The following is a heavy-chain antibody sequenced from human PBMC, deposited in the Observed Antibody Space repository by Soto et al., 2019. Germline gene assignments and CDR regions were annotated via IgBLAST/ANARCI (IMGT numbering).Heavy chain of an antibody. D-gene: IGHD3-16*01. V-gene: IGHV1-69*02. CDR1: GGTFNSDT. J-gene: IGHJ5*01. Sequence: QVQLVQSGAEVKEPGSSVKVSCKASGGTFNSDTINWVRQAPGQGLEWMGRINSILGISNYAQKFQGRIAITADTSTNSGYMELSSLRSEDTAVYYCARGPVRGMGGDSWGQGTLVTVSS. CDR3: ARGPVRGMGGDS. CDR2: INSILGIS.